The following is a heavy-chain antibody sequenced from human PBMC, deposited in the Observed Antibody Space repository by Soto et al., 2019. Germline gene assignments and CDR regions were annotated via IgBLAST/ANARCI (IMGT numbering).Heavy chain of an antibody. CDR1: GFTFSSYA. J-gene: IGHJ4*02. CDR3: ANTVYSYGYPRYFDC. CDR2: ISGSGGST. V-gene: IGHV3-23*01. D-gene: IGHD5-18*01. Sequence: EVQLLESGGGLVQPGGSLRLSCAASGFTFSSYAMSWVRQAPGKGLEWVSAISGSGGSTYYADSVKGRFTISRDNSKKTLALQMNSLRAEETAVYYCANTVYSYGYPRYFDCWGQGTLVTVSS.